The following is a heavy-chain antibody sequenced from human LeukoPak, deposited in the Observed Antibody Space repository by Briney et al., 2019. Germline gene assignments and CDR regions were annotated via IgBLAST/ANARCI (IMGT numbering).Heavy chain of an antibody. V-gene: IGHV3-30*04. D-gene: IGHD5-12*01. Sequence: GGSLRLSCAASGFTFSSYAMHWVRQAPGKGLEGVAVISSDGSNTYHPDSVKGRFTISRDNSKNTLYLQMNSLRAEDTAVYYCAKRLYSGSALGVGDLDYWGQGTLVTVSS. CDR1: GFTFSSYA. CDR3: AKRLYSGSALGVGDLDY. CDR2: ISSDGSNT. J-gene: IGHJ4*02.